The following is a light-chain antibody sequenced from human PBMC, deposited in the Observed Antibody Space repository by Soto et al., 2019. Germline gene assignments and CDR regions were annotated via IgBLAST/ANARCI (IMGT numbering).Light chain of an antibody. J-gene: IGLJ1*01. CDR1: TNDVGGYKY. CDR2: EVN. V-gene: IGLV2-14*01. Sequence: QSALTQPASVSGSPGQSITISCTGTTNDVGGYKYVSWYQQHPGKAPKLMIYEVNNRASGVSNRFSGSKSGNTASLTISGLQAEDEADYVCSSYTSNDTLEVFGTRTKVTGL. CDR3: SSYTSNDTLEV.